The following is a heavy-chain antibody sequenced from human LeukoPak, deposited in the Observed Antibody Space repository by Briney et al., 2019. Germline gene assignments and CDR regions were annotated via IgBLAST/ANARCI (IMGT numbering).Heavy chain of an antibody. D-gene: IGHD3-22*01. CDR3: ARAGGYYYDSSGYSDY. V-gene: IGHV1-2*02. CDR1: GYTFTGYY. CDR2: INPNSGGT. J-gene: IGHJ4*02. Sequence: GASVKVSCKASGYTFTGYYMHWVRQAPGQGLEWMGCINPNSGGTNYAQKFQGRVTMTRDTSISTAYMELSRLRSDDTAVYYCARAGGYYYDSSGYSDYWGQGTLVTVSS.